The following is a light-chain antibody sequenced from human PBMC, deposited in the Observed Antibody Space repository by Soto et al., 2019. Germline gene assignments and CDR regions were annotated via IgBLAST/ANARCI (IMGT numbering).Light chain of an antibody. CDR1: QSISSW. CDR3: QPYNTYDT. CDR2: DAA. V-gene: IGKV1-5*01. Sequence: DIQINQSPSTLSASVGDIVTITCRASQSISSWLAWYQQKPGKAPELLIYDAAILESGVPSRFSGSGYGTDFTLTTNSLQPDDFATYYCQPYNTYDTFGQGTRVEIK. J-gene: IGKJ1*01.